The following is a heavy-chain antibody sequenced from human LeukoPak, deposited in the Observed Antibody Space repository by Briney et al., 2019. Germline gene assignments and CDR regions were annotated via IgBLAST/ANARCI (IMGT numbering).Heavy chain of an antibody. CDR2: IRYDGSNK. J-gene: IGHJ3*02. Sequence: TGGSLRLXCAASGFTFSSYGMHWVRQAPGKVLEWVAFIRYDGSNKYYADSVKGRFTISRDNSKNTLYLQMNNLRAEDTAVYYCAKSHSLGNDAFDIWGQETMVTVSS. V-gene: IGHV3-30*02. CDR1: GFTFSSYG. CDR3: AKSHSLGNDAFDI.